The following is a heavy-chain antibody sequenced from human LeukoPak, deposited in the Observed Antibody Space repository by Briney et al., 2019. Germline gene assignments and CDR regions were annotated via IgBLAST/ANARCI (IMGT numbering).Heavy chain of an antibody. V-gene: IGHV1-24*01. CDR2: FDPEDGET. D-gene: IGHD1-26*01. CDR1: GYTLTELS. J-gene: IGHJ4*02. CDR3: AILYSGSYYFDY. Sequence: ASVKVSCKVSGYTLTELSMHWVRQAPGEGLEWMGGFDPEDGETIYAQKFQGRVTMTEDASTDTAYMELSSLRSEDTAVYYCAILYSGSYYFDYWGQGTLVTVSS.